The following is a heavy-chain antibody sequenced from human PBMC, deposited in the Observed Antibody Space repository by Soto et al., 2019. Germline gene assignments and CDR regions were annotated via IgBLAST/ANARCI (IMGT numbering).Heavy chain of an antibody. CDR2: INHSGST. J-gene: IGHJ4*02. CDR3: ARGMTTVTPVYFDY. D-gene: IGHD4-17*01. Sequence: QVQLQQWGAGLLKSSETLSLTCAVYGGSFSGYYWSWIRQPPGKGLEWIGEINHSGSTNYNPSLKSRVTISVDTSKNQFSLKLSSVTAADTALYYCARGMTTVTPVYFDYWGQGTLVTVSS. V-gene: IGHV4-34*01. CDR1: GGSFSGYY.